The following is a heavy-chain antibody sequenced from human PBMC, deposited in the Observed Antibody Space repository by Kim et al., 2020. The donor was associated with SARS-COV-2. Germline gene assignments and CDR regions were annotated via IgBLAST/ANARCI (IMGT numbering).Heavy chain of an antibody. J-gene: IGHJ6*02. Sequence: GGSLRLSCTASGFTFGDYAMSWVRQAPGKGLEWVGFIRSKAYGGTTEYAASVKGRFTISRDDSKSIAYLQMNSLKTEDTAVYYCTRVWARRDYYGSGSYYNFGVIYYGMDVWGQGTTVTVSS. D-gene: IGHD3-10*01. V-gene: IGHV3-49*04. CDR1: GFTFGDYA. CDR3: TRVWARRDYYGSGSYYNFGVIYYGMDV. CDR2: IRSKAYGGTT.